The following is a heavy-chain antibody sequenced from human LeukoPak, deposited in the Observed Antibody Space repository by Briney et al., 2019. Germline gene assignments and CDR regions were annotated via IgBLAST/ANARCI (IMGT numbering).Heavy chain of an antibody. CDR1: GGSISSYY. CDR2: INHSGST. CDR3: ARGYPRDAFDI. Sequence: SETLSLTCTVSGGSISSYYWSWIRQPPGKGLEWIGEINHSGSTNYNPSLKSRVTISVDTSKNQFSLKLSSVTAADTAVYYCARGYPRDAFDIWGQGTMVTVSS. V-gene: IGHV4-34*01. J-gene: IGHJ3*02.